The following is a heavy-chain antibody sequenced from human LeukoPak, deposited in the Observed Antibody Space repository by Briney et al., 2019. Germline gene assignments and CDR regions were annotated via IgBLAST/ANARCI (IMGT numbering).Heavy chain of an antibody. D-gene: IGHD6-13*01. V-gene: IGHV1-69-2*01. CDR2: VDPEDGET. CDR1: GYTFTDYY. CDR3: ATAGAAAGGYYFDY. J-gene: IGHJ4*02. Sequence: ATVKISCKVSGYTFTDYYMHWVQQAPGKGLEWMGLVDPEDGETIYAEKFQGRVTITADTSTDTAYMELSSLRSEGTAVYYCATAGAAAGGYYFDYWGQGTLVTVSS.